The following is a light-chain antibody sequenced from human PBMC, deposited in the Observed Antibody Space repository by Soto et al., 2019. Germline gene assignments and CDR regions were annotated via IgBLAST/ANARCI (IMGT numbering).Light chain of an antibody. J-gene: IGLJ1*01. CDR2: DVS. CDR1: SSDVGGYNY. V-gene: IGLV2-14*01. Sequence: QCALTKAASGSGSPGRSLSISCTRTSSDVGGYNYVSWYQQHPGKAPKLMIYDVSNRPSGVSNRFSGSKSGNTASLTISWLQAQDEADYYCGSDSSSNISSVLGIGTKV. CDR3: GSDSSSNISSV.